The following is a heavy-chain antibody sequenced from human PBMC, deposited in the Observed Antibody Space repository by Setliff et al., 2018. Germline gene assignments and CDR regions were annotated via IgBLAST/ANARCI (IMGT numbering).Heavy chain of an antibody. J-gene: IGHJ5*02. CDR2: INQGGGDQ. V-gene: IGHV3-7*01. CDR1: GFTFSSFW. D-gene: IGHD3-3*01. Sequence: GGSLRLSCAASGFTFSSFWMSWVRQAPGKGLEWVANINQGGGDQFYVDSVKGRFTISRDNAKNSLYLQMNSLRAEDTAVYYCARDVYDFRTGQAGPWGQGTLVTVSS. CDR3: ARDVYDFRTGQAGP.